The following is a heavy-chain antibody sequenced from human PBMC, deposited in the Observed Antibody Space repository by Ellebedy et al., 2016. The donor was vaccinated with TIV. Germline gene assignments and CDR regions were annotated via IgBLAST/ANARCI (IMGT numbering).Heavy chain of an antibody. J-gene: IGHJ6*02. CDR3: ARVLRATSGMDV. CDR2: INPDSGGT. Sequence: ASVKVSCKDSGYTFNSYSISWVRQAPGQGLEWMGWINPDSGGTNLPQKFQGRVTMTRDTSVNTAYMELTRLQSDDTAVYYCARVLRATSGMDVWGQGTTVIVS. V-gene: IGHV1-2*02. CDR1: GYTFNSYS. D-gene: IGHD4/OR15-4a*01.